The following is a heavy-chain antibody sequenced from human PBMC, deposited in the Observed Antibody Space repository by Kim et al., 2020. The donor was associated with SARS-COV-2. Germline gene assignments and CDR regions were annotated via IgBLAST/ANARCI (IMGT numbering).Heavy chain of an antibody. J-gene: IGHJ4*02. D-gene: IGHD6-13*01. V-gene: IGHV4-59*01. Sequence: NPSRKSRVTISVDTSKNQFSLKLSAVTAADTAVYYCARAREGYSSSWYVDYWGQGTLVTVSS. CDR3: ARAREGYSSSWYVDY.